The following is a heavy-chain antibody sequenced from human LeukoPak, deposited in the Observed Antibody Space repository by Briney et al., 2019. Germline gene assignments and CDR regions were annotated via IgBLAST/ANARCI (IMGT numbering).Heavy chain of an antibody. CDR1: GGPISSYY. D-gene: IGHD4-17*01. CDR3: ARQKQISTVTTNNWFDP. J-gene: IGHJ5*02. CDR2: IYYSGST. Sequence: SETLSLTCTVSGGPISSYYWGWIRQPPGKGLEWIGSIYYSGSTYYNPSLKSRVTISVDTSKNQFSLKLSSVTAADTAVYYCARQKQISTVTTNNWFDPWGQGTLVTVSS. V-gene: IGHV4-39*01.